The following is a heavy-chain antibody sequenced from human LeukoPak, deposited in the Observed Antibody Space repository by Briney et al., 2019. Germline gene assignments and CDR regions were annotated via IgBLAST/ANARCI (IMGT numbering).Heavy chain of an antibody. D-gene: IGHD6-13*01. Sequence: SVKVSCKASGGTFSSYAISWVRQAPGQGLEWMGGIIPIFGTANYAQKFQGRVTITADKSTSTAYMELSSLRSEDTAVYYCARLSRAAARHNWFDPWGQGTLVTVSS. V-gene: IGHV1-69*06. J-gene: IGHJ5*02. CDR3: ARLSRAAARHNWFDP. CDR1: GGTFSSYA. CDR2: IIPIFGTA.